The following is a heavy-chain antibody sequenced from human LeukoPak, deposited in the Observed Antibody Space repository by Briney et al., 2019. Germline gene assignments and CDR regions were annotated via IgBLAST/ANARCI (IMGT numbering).Heavy chain of an antibody. CDR2: ISYDGTNK. J-gene: IGHJ4*02. Sequence: GGSLRLSCAASGFTFTSYDMHWVRQAPGKGLEWVAVISYDGTNKYYADSVKGRFTISRDNSKNTLYLQMNGLRAEDTAVYYCARDRIQLWSHDYWGQGTLVTVSS. D-gene: IGHD5-18*01. V-gene: IGHV3-30*03. CDR1: GFTFTSYD. CDR3: ARDRIQLWSHDY.